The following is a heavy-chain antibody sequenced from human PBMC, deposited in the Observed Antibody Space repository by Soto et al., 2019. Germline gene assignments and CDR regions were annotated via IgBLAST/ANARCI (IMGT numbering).Heavy chain of an antibody. J-gene: IGHJ6*02. CDR1: GGSISSGGYY. CDR2: IYYSGST. V-gene: IGHV4-31*03. D-gene: IGHD2-15*01. Sequence: SETLSLTCTVSGGSISSGGYYWSWIRQHPGKGLEWIGYIYYSGSTYYNPSLKSRVTISVDTSKNQFSLKLSSVTAADTAVYYCTREVVANYYYYGMDVWGQGTTVTVSS. CDR3: TREVVANYYYYGMDV.